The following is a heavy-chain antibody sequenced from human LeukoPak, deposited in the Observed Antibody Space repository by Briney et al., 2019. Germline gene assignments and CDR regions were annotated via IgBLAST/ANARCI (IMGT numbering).Heavy chain of an antibody. V-gene: IGHV3-43D*03. CDR3: AKDIRPYYDILTGSHEGFDY. Sequence: GGSLRLSCAASGFTFSSYAMHWVRQAPGKGLEWVSLISWDGGSTYYADSVKGRFTISRDNSKNSLYLQMNSLRAEDTALYYCAKDIRPYYDILTGSHEGFDYWGQGTLVTVSS. J-gene: IGHJ4*02. CDR1: GFTFSSYA. CDR2: ISWDGGST. D-gene: IGHD3-9*01.